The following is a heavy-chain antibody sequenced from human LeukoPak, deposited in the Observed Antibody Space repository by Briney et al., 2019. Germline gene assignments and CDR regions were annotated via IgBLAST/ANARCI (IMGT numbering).Heavy chain of an antibody. CDR2: IFSGGTT. Sequence: GGSLTLSCAASGFTVSRNYMSWVRQAPGKGLEWVSVIFSGGTTYYADSVKGRFTISRDNSKNTLYLQMNRLRAEDTAVYFCARGPGSYYFDYWGQGTLVTVSS. V-gene: IGHV3-66*01. J-gene: IGHJ4*02. CDR1: GFTVSRNY. D-gene: IGHD1-1*01. CDR3: ARGPGSYYFDY.